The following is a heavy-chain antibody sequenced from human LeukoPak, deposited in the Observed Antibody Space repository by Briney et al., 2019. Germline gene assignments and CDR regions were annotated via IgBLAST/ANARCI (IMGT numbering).Heavy chain of an antibody. CDR3: ARRWGGATSGFDY. CDR1: GGSISSYY. CDR2: IYSSGST. V-gene: IGHV4-59*08. D-gene: IGHD1-26*01. Sequence: SETLSLTCTVSGGSISSYYWNWIRQSPGKGLEWIGYIYSSGSTNYNPSLRSRVTISVDTSKNQFSLKLSSVTAADTAVYYCARRWGGATSGFDYWGQGTLVTVSS. J-gene: IGHJ4*02.